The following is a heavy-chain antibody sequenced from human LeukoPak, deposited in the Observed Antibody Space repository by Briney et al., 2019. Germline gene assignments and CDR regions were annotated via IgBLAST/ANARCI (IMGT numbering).Heavy chain of an antibody. CDR3: ASPVRGYDSSGYLV. CDR1: GFTFSSYG. V-gene: IGHV3-30*03. D-gene: IGHD3-22*01. CDR2: ISYDGSNK. J-gene: IGHJ4*02. Sequence: GGSLRLSCAASGFTFSSYGMHWVRQAPGKGLEWVAVISYDGSNKYYADSVKGRFTISRDNSKNTLYLQMNSLRAEDTAVYYCASPVRGYDSSGYLVWGQGTLVTVSS.